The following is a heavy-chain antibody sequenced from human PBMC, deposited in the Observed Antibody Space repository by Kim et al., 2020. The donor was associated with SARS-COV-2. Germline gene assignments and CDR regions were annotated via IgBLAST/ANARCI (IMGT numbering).Heavy chain of an antibody. D-gene: IGHD3-22*01. V-gene: IGHV4-31*02. CDR3: ARARITMIVVVKYFDY. J-gene: IGHJ4*02. Sequence: PSLKSRVTISGEPSKNPFSLKMSSVTAADTAVYYCARARITMIVVVKYFDYWGQGTLVTVSS.